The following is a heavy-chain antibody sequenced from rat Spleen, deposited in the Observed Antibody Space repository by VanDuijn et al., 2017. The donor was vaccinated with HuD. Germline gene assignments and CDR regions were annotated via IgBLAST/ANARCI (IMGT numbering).Heavy chain of an antibody. D-gene: IGHD1-2*01. J-gene: IGHJ3*01. CDR3: TRDAYYYSSYIGWFAY. V-gene: IGHV5-27*01. CDR1: GFTFSNYG. Sequence: EVQLVESGGGLVQPGRSLKLSCAASGFTFSNYGMAWVRQTPTKGLEWVASITNTGGSTYYPDSVKGRFTISRDNAKSTLYLQMNSLRSEDTAAYYCTRDAYYYSSYIGWFAYWGQGTLVTVSS. CDR2: ITNTGGST.